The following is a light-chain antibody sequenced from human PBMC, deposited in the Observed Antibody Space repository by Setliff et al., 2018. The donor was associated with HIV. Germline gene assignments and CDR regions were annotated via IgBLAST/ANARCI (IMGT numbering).Light chain of an antibody. J-gene: IGLJ1*01. Sequence: SYELTQPPSVSVAPGKTARITCGGNNIGGKSVHWYQQKPGQAPVLVIYYDSDRPSGIPERFSGSNSGNTATLTISRVEAGDEADYYCQVWDSSSDSYVFGTGTKVTVL. CDR1: NIGGKS. CDR3: QVWDSSSDSYV. V-gene: IGLV3-21*04. CDR2: YDS.